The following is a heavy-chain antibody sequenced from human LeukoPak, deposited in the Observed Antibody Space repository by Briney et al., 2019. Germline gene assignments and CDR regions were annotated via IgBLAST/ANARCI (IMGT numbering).Heavy chain of an antibody. CDR3: AKGPGPWANYGMDV. V-gene: IGHV1-2*02. J-gene: IGHJ6*02. CDR1: GYTFTSYY. D-gene: IGHD7-27*01. CDR2: INPNSGGT. Sequence: ASVKVSCKASGYTFTSYYMHWVRQAPGQGLEWMGWINPNSGGTNYAQKFQGRITMTRDTSISTAYMELSSLRSDDTAVYYCAKGPGPWANYGMDVWGQGTTVIVSS.